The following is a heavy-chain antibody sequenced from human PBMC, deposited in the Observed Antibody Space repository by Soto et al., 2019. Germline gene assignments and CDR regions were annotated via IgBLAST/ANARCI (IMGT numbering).Heavy chain of an antibody. V-gene: IGHV3-23*01. CDR1: GFTFDDYA. Sequence: GGSLRLSCAASGFTFDDYAMHWVRQVPGKGLEWVSGINWNSGGTYYADSVKGRFTISRDNSKNTLYLQMNGLRAEDTAVYYCAKAAGQHVVAYYFDSWGQGTLVTVSS. J-gene: IGHJ4*02. CDR3: AKAAGQHVVAYYFDS. CDR2: INWNSGGT. D-gene: IGHD2-15*01.